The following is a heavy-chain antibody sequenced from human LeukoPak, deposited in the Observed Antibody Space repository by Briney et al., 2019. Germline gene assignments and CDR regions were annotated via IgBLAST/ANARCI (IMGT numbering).Heavy chain of an antibody. CDR3: ARSVDFWSGLDYYYYYMDV. V-gene: IGHV1-69*13. CDR1: GYTFTSYG. Sequence: ASVKVSCKASGYTFTSYGISWVRQAPGQGLEWMGGIIPIFGTANYAQKFQGRVTITADESTSTAYMELSSLRSEDTAVYYCARSVDFWSGLDYYYYYMDVWGKGTTVTVSS. D-gene: IGHD3-3*01. J-gene: IGHJ6*03. CDR2: IIPIFGTA.